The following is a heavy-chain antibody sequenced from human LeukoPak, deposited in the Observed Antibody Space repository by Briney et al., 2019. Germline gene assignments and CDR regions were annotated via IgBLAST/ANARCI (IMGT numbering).Heavy chain of an antibody. V-gene: IGHV1-69*04. CDR2: IIPVFGIA. CDR3: ARYIFVGYYDSKGAFDI. Sequence: SVKVSCKASGGTFSSYAISWVRQAPGQGLEWMGRIIPVFGIANYAQKFQGRVTITADKSTSTAYMELSSLRSEDTAVYYCARYIFVGYYDSKGAFDIWGQGTMVTVSS. D-gene: IGHD3-22*01. J-gene: IGHJ3*02. CDR1: GGTFSSYA.